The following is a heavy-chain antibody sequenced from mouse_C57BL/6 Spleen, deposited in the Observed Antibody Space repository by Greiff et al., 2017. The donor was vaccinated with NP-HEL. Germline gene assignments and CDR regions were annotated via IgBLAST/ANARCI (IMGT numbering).Heavy chain of an antibody. CDR2: ISDGGSYT. CDR1: GFTFSSYA. CDR3: ATGLFAY. V-gene: IGHV5-4*03. Sequence: EVKLVESGGGLVKPGGSLKLSCAASGFTFSSYAMSWVRQTPEKRLEWVATISDGGSYTYYPDNVKGRFTISRDNAKNNLYLQMSHLKSEDTAMYYCATGLFAYWGQGTLVTVSA. J-gene: IGHJ3*01.